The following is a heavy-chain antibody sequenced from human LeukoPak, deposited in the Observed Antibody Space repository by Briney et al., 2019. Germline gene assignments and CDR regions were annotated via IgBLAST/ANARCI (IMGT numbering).Heavy chain of an antibody. CDR3: ARVFDS. Sequence: SETLSLTCTVSGGSVSTSDYYWGWIRQSPVRGLEWIGDVFYTGKTNYNPSLRGRATISIDTSKNQFSLKLTYVTAADSAVYYCARVFDSWGQGTLVTVSS. CDR1: GGSVSTSDYY. J-gene: IGHJ4*02. V-gene: IGHV4-39*07. CDR2: VFYTGKT.